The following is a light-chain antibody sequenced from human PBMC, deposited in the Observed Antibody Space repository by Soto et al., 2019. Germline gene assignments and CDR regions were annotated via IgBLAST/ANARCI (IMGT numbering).Light chain of an antibody. Sequence: EIVLTQSPATLSLSPGERATLSCKASQSVNSYLAWYQQKPGQAPRLLIHDASKRATGIPARFSGSGSGTDFTLTISSLEPEDFAFYYCQQRTYWLWTFGQGTKVEMK. J-gene: IGKJ1*01. CDR3: QQRTYWLWT. V-gene: IGKV3-11*01. CDR1: QSVNSY. CDR2: DAS.